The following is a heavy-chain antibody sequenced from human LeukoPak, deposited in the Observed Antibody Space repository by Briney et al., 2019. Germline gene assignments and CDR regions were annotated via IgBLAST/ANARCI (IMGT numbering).Heavy chain of an antibody. D-gene: IGHD2-2*01. V-gene: IGHV4-30-2*01. CDR3: ARVLGCSTTSCYAAYIDS. Sequence: SETLSLTCAVSGGSISSGGYSWSWIRQPPGKGLEWIGYIYHSGSTYYNPSLKSRVTISVDRSKNQFSLKLSSVTAADTAVYYCARVLGCSTTSCYAAYIDSWGQGTLVTVSS. J-gene: IGHJ4*02. CDR2: IYHSGST. CDR1: GGSISSGGYS.